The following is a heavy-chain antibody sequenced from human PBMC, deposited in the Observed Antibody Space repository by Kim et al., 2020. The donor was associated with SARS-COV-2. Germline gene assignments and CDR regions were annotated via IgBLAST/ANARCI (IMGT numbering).Heavy chain of an antibody. CDR3: ARGAPGH. V-gene: IGHV4-34*01. J-gene: IGHJ1*01. Sequence: HSGSPNYNPSLKGRVSMSVDTSKNQFSLRLTSVTAADTAVYYCARGAPGHWGQGTLVTVSS. CDR2: HSGSP.